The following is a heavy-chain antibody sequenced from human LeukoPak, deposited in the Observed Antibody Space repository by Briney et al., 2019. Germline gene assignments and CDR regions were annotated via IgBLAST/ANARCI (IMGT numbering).Heavy chain of an antibody. D-gene: IGHD6-6*01. CDR3: AKDSRAYYYYYMDV. J-gene: IGHJ6*03. Sequence: GGSLRLSCAASGFTFEDYGMHWVRQAPGKGLEWVSGISWNSGSIGYADSVKGRFTISRDSAKNSLYLQMNSLRAEDTALYYCAKDSRAYYYYYMDVWGKGTTVTVSS. V-gene: IGHV3-9*01. CDR2: ISWNSGSI. CDR1: GFTFEDYG.